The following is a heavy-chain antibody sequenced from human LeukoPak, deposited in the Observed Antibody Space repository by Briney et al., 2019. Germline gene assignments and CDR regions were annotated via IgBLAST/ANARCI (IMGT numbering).Heavy chain of an antibody. CDR1: GHTLTELS. J-gene: IGHJ4*02. Sequence: VASVKVSCKVSGHTLTELSMHWVRQAPGKGLEWMGGFDPEDGETIYAQKFQGRVTMTEDISTDTAYMELSSLRSEDTAVYYCATEEITMTLLWGQGTLVTVSS. CDR2: FDPEDGET. V-gene: IGHV1-24*01. D-gene: IGHD3-22*01. CDR3: ATEEITMTLL.